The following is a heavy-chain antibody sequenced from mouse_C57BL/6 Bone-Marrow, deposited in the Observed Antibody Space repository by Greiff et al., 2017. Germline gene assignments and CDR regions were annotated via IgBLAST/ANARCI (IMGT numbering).Heavy chain of an antibody. CDR1: GYTFTSYW. V-gene: IGHV1-64*01. Sequence: QVQLQQPGAELVKPGASVKLSCKASGYTFTSYWMHWVKQRPGQGLEWIGMIHPNSGSTNYNEKVKSKATLTVDKSSSTAYMQLSSLTSEDSAVYYCARGLLRSFAYWGQGTLVTVSA. D-gene: IGHD1-1*01. J-gene: IGHJ3*01. CDR3: ARGLLRSFAY. CDR2: IHPNSGST.